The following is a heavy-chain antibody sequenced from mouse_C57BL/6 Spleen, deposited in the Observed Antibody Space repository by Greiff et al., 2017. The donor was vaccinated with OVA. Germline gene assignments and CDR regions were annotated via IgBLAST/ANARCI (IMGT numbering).Heavy chain of an antibody. CDR3: ARGGYYVAMDY. V-gene: IGHV1-26*01. CDR2: INPNNGGT. D-gene: IGHD2-3*01. Sequence: EVQLQQSGPELVKPGASVKISCKASGYTFTDYYMNWVKQSHGQSLEWIGDINPNNGGTSYNQKFKGKATLTVDKSSSTAYMELRSLTSEDAAVYYCARGGYYVAMDYWGQGTSVTVSS. CDR1: GYTFTDYY. J-gene: IGHJ4*01.